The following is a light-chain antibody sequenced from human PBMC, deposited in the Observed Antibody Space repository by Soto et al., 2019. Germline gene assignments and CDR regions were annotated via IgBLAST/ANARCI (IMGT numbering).Light chain of an antibody. CDR2: EVS. CDR3: SSYTSSSTHYV. V-gene: IGLV2-14*01. Sequence: QSVMTQDASVSGSPGQSITISCTGTSSDVGGYNYVSWYQQHPGKAPKLMIYEVSNRPSGVSNRFSGSKSGNTASLTISGLQAEDEADYYCSSYTSSSTHYVFGTGTKVTVL. J-gene: IGLJ1*01. CDR1: SSDVGGYNY.